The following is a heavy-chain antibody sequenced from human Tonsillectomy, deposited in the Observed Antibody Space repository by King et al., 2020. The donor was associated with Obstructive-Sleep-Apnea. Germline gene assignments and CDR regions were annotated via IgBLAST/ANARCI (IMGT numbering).Heavy chain of an antibody. V-gene: IGHV4-39*01. J-gene: IGHJ4*02. CDR1: GGSISSSRYY. CDR3: ARHHPDYYGSGSYSTFDY. CDR2: INYSGST. D-gene: IGHD3-10*01. Sequence: LQLQESGPGLVKPSETLSLTCSVSGGSISSSRYYWGWIRQPPGKGLEWIGSINYSGSTYYNPSLKSRVTISVDTSKNTFSRKLSSVTAADTAVYYCARHHPDYYGSGSYSTFDYWGQGTLVTVSS.